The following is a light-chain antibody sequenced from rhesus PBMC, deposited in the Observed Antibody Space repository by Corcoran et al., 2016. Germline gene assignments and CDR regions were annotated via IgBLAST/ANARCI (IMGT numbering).Light chain of an antibody. V-gene: IGKV3S9*01. Sequence: EIVMTQSPATLSLSPGERATLSCRASQSVSSYVAWYQQKPEQAPRLLIVGASSRATGIPDRCSGSGSGTDFILMISGLEPEDIGVDYCQQYANWNSFGQGTKVEIK. CDR1: QSVSSY. CDR3: QQYANWNS. J-gene: IGKJ2*01. CDR2: GAS.